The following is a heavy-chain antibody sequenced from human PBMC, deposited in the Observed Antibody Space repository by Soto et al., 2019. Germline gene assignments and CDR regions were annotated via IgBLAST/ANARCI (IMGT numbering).Heavy chain of an antibody. CDR3: ARLLYYDILTGYYSDDYYYYGMDV. CDR2: INAGNGNT. J-gene: IGHJ6*02. CDR1: GYTFTSYA. V-gene: IGHV1-3*01. Sequence: ASVKVSCKASGYTFTSYAMHWVRQAPGQRLEWMGWINAGNGNTKYSQKFQGRVTMTTDTSTSTAYMELRSLRSDDTAVYYCARLLYYDILTGYYSDDYYYYGMDVWGQGTTVTVSS. D-gene: IGHD3-9*01.